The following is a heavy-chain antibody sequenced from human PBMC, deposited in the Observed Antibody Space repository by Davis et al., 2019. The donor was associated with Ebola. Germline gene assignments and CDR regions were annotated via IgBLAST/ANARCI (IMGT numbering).Heavy chain of an antibody. Sequence: AASVKVSCKASGYTFISNDINWVRQATGQGLEWMGWMNPDSGNTGYASKFQGRVTMTRDNSINTAYMELRSLTSDDTGVYYCARPIEKRCSPGCFDLWGRGTLVTVSS. D-gene: IGHD4/OR15-4a*01. CDR1: GYTFISND. CDR3: ARPIEKRCSPGCFDL. V-gene: IGHV1-8*01. CDR2: MNPDSGNT. J-gene: IGHJ2*01.